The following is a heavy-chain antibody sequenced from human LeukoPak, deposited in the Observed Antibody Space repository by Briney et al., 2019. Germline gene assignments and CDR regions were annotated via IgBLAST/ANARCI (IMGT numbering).Heavy chain of an antibody. Sequence: SETLSLTCTVSGGSISSSIYYWGWIRQPPGKGLEWIGSIYYSGSTYYNPSLKSRVTISVDTSKNQFSLKLSSVTAADTAVYYCARDRIRAARRLKYNWFDPWGQGTLVTVSS. CDR3: ARDRIRAARRLKYNWFDP. D-gene: IGHD6-6*01. J-gene: IGHJ5*02. V-gene: IGHV4-39*07. CDR2: IYYSGST. CDR1: GGSISSSIYY.